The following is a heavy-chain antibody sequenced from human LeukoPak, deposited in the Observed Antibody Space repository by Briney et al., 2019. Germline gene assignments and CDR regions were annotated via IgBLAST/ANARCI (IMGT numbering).Heavy chain of an antibody. CDR3: ASPMVRGVNRWFDP. CDR2: ISYDGSNK. J-gene: IGHJ5*02. V-gene: IGHV3-30*04. CDR1: GFTFSSYA. D-gene: IGHD3-10*01. Sequence: GGSLRLSCAASGFTFSSYAMHWVRQAPGKGLEWVAVISYDGSNKYYADSVKGRFTISRDNSKNTLYLQMNSLRAEDTAVYYCASPMVRGVNRWFDPWGQGTLVTVSS.